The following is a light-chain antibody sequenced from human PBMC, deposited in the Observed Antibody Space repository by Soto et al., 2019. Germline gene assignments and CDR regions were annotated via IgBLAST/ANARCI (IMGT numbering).Light chain of an antibody. J-gene: IGKJ1*01. CDR3: QQSDSYLWGT. Sequence: DIQMTQSPSSVSASVGDRGTISCRASQGISIWLAWYQQKPGKAPKLLIYGASTLQGGVPSRFSGSGSGTDFTLTIISLQPGDFATYYCQQSDSYLWGTCGQGTKVDIK. V-gene: IGKV1-12*01. CDR2: GAS. CDR1: QGISIW.